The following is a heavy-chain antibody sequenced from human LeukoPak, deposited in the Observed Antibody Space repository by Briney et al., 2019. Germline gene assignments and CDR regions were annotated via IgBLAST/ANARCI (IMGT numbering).Heavy chain of an antibody. CDR1: GFTFNNYW. V-gene: IGHV3-74*01. Sequence: GGSLRLSCAASGFTFNNYWMHWVRQAPGKGLVWVSRIKSDGQITTYADSVKGRFTTSRDNAKNTFYLQMNSLRVEDAAVYYCARDRGPRTGFMVREAYDYWGQGTLVTVSS. D-gene: IGHD3-10*01. J-gene: IGHJ4*02. CDR3: ARDRGPRTGFMVREAYDY. CDR2: IKSDGQIT.